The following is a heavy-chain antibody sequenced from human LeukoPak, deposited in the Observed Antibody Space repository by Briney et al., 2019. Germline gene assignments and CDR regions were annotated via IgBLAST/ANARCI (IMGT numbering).Heavy chain of an antibody. J-gene: IGHJ3*02. D-gene: IGHD3-22*01. CDR1: GGSISSYY. V-gene: IGHV4-59*01. Sequence: SETLSLTCTVSGGSISSYYWSWIRQPPGKGLEWIGYIYYSGSTNYNPSLKSRVTISVDTSKNQFSLKLSSVTTADTAVYYCARGNYDSRGYSNAFDIWGQGAMVTVSS. CDR2: IYYSGST. CDR3: ARGNYDSRGYSNAFDI.